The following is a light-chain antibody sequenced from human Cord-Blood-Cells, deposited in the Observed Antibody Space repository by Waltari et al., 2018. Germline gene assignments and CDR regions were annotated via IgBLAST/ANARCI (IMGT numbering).Light chain of an antibody. V-gene: IGLV2-14*03. CDR1: SSAVGDSNS. J-gene: IGLJ2*01. CDR2: DVS. Sequence: QSALTLPPTVSGSPGQALTISCTRTSSAVGDSNSISWYQHQPGKSPKLMIYDVSNRPSGVSNRFSGSKSGNTASLTISGLQAEDEADYYCSSYTSSSTVVFGGGTKLTVL. CDR3: SSYTSSSTVV.